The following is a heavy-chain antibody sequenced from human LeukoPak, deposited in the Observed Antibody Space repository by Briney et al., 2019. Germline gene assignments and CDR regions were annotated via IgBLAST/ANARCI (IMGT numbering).Heavy chain of an antibody. CDR2: IIPILGIA. CDR3: ARPYYYDSSGYPGPDAFDI. Sequence: SVKVSCKASGGTFSSYAISWVRQAPGQGLEWMGRIIPILGIANYAQKFQGRVTITSDKSTSTAYMELSSLRSEDTAVYYCARPYYYDSSGYPGPDAFDIWGQGTMVTVSS. J-gene: IGHJ3*02. CDR1: GGTFSSYA. D-gene: IGHD3-22*01. V-gene: IGHV1-69*04.